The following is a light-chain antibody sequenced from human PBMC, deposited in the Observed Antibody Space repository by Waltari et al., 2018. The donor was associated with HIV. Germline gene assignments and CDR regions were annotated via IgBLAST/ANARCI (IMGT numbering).Light chain of an antibody. CDR3: SSYTSSTLVV. CDR2: EVS. CDR1: SSAVGGYNY. J-gene: IGLJ2*01. Sequence: QSALTQPASVSGSPGQSITISCTGTSSAVGGYNYVSWYQQHPVKAPKLMIYEVSNRPSGVSNRFSGSKSGNTASLTISGLQAEDEADYYCSSYTSSTLVVFGGGTKLTVL. V-gene: IGLV2-14*01.